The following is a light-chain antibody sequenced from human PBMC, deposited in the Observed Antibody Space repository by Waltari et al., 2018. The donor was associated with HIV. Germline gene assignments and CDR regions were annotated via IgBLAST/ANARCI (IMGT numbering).Light chain of an antibody. CDR3: RTWASILNVVV. Sequence: QSVLTQPPSVSAPPGQKVTISCSGSTSSIGNNYVSWYQQVPGVAPKLLSDDRITRASGLPARFSGSRSGTSASLRITGLQAGDGAVYYCRTWASILNVVVFGGGTKLTVL. CDR2: DRI. J-gene: IGLJ2*01. CDR1: TSSIGNNY. V-gene: IGLV1-51*01.